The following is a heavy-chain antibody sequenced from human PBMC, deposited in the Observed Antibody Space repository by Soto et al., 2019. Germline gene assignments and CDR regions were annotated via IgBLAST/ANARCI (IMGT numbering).Heavy chain of an antibody. CDR2: FSGSGGNT. Sequence: GGSLRLSCAASGFSFSSYAMSWVRQAPGKGLEWVSGFSGSGGNTYYADSVKGRFTISRDNSKNTLYLQMNSLRAEDTAVYFCAKDRKTQLYLCGDAFDIWGQGTMVTVSS. CDR1: GFSFSSYA. CDR3: AKDRKTQLYLCGDAFDI. D-gene: IGHD5-18*01. V-gene: IGHV3-23*01. J-gene: IGHJ3*02.